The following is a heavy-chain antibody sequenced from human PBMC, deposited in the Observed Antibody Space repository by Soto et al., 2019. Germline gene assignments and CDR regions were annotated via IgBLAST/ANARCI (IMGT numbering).Heavy chain of an antibody. CDR1: GFSFSSYA. Sequence: VGSLRLSCVASGFSFSSYAMSWVRQAPGKGLEWVSVISGSDGSTYYADSVKGRFTISRDNSKNTLYLQMNSLRGEDTAVYYCAKDRERDAWYEDYWSQGTLVTVS. CDR2: ISGSDGST. V-gene: IGHV3-23*01. CDR3: AKDRERDAWYEDY. J-gene: IGHJ4*02. D-gene: IGHD6-13*01.